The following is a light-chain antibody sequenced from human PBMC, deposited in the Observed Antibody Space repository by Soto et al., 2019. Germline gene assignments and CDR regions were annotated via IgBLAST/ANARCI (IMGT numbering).Light chain of an antibody. V-gene: IGKV3-15*01. J-gene: IGKJ1*01. CDR2: GAS. CDR1: QSVRSD. CDR3: HQYNTWPGT. Sequence: EAVMTQSPATLSVSPGERATLSCRASQSVRSDLAWYQHKPDQGPRLLIYGASTRATGVPDRFSGSGSGTEFTLTISSLQSEDLAFYYCHQYNTWPGTFGRGTKVEIK.